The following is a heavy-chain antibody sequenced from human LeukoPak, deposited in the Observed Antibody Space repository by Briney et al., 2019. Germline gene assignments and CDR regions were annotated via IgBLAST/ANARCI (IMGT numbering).Heavy chain of an antibody. J-gene: IGHJ5*02. V-gene: IGHV4-4*07. D-gene: IGHD6-13*01. Sequence: SKTLSLTCTVSGGSISSYYWSWIRQPAGKGLEWIGRIYTSGSTNYNPSLKSRVTMSVDTSKNQFSLKLSSVTAADTAVYYCARDSSRSVSSSWYGAFDPWGQGTLVTVSS. CDR1: GGSISSYY. CDR3: ARDSSRSVSSSWYGAFDP. CDR2: IYTSGST.